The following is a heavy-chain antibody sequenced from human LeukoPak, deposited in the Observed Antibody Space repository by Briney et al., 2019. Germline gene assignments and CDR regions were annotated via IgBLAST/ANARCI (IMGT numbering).Heavy chain of an antibody. Sequence: PGGSLRLSCAASGFTFSSYSMSWVRQAPGKGLEWVSSISSSSSYIYYADSVKGRFTISRDNAKNSLYLQMNSLRAEDTAVYYCARAFDYCTNGVCYGTYYMDVWGKGTTVTVSS. CDR3: ARAFDYCTNGVCYGTYYMDV. CDR1: GFTFSSYS. V-gene: IGHV3-21*01. J-gene: IGHJ6*03. CDR2: ISSSSSYI. D-gene: IGHD2-8*01.